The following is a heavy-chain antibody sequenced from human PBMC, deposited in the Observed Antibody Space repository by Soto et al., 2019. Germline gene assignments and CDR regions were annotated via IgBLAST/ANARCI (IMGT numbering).Heavy chain of an antibody. CDR1: GGSISSYY. J-gene: IGHJ4*02. Sequence: PSETLSLTWTVSGGSISSYYWSWIRQPPGKGLEWIGYIYYSGSTNYNPSLKSRVTISVDTSKNQFSLKLSSVTAADTAVYYCARVRLYYFDYWGQGTLVTVS. D-gene: IGHD2-21*02. V-gene: IGHV4-59*01. CDR3: ARVRLYYFDY. CDR2: IYYSGST.